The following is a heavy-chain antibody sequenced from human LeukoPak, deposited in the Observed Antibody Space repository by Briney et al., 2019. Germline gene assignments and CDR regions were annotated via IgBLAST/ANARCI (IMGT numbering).Heavy chain of an antibody. Sequence: GGSLRLSCAASGSYWMHWVRQAPGKGLEWVAVIWYDGSNKYYADSVKGRFTISRDNSKNTLYLQMNSLRAEDTAVYYCAREATMIVVVTNWFDPWGQGTLVTVSS. CDR3: AREATMIVVVTNWFDP. V-gene: IGHV3-33*08. CDR1: GSYW. D-gene: IGHD3-22*01. J-gene: IGHJ5*02. CDR2: IWYDGSNK.